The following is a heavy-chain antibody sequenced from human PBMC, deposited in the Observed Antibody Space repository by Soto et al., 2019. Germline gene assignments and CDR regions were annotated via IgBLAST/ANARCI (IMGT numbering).Heavy chain of an antibody. CDR3: ARDHRYNWNDEGWFDP. CDR1: GYTFTGYY. J-gene: IGHJ5*02. D-gene: IGHD1-20*01. V-gene: IGHV1-2*02. Sequence: QVQLVQSGAEVKKPGASVKVSCKASGYTFTGYYMHWVRQAPGQGLEWMGWINPNSGGTNYAQKFQGRVTMTRNTSINTAYMELSSLGSEDTAVYYCARDHRYNWNDEGWFDPWGQGTLVTVSS. CDR2: INPNSGGT.